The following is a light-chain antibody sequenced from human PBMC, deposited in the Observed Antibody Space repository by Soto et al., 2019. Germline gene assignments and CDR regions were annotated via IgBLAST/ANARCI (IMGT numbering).Light chain of an antibody. CDR2: DVS. CDR1: SSDVGGYNF. CDR3: SSYTSSSTPNVV. V-gene: IGLV2-14*03. Sequence: QSVLTQPASVSGSPGQSISISCTGTSSDVGGYNFVSWYQHHPGKAPKLMIYDVSNRPSGLSNRFSGSKSGNTASLTISGLQAEDEADYYCSSYTSSSTPNVVLGGGTKLTVL. J-gene: IGLJ2*01.